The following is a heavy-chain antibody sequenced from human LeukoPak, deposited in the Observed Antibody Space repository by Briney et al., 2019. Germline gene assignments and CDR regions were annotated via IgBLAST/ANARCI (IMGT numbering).Heavy chain of an antibody. CDR1: GGSISSYY. J-gene: IGHJ4*02. D-gene: IGHD3-22*01. Sequence: SETLSLTCTVSGGSISSYYWSWIRQPAGKGLEWIGRIYTSGSTNYNPSLKSRVTMSVDTSKNQFSLKLSSVTAADTAVYYCARNNYYYDSSGYFGYFDYWGQGTLVTVSP. CDR3: ARNNYYYDSSGYFGYFDY. V-gene: IGHV4-4*07. CDR2: IYTSGST.